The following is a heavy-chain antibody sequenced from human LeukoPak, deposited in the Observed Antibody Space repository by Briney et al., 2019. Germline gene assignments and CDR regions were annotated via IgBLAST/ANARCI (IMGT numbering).Heavy chain of an antibody. CDR1: GFTFSTYA. Sequence: PGGSLTLSCAASGFTFSTYAMSWVRPAPGKGLEWVSAISVSAGSTYYADSVKGRFTISRDNSKNTLYLQMNSLRAEDTAVYYCAREKSSGHTKFDYWGQGTLVTVSS. V-gene: IGHV3-23*01. J-gene: IGHJ4*02. CDR3: AREKSSGHTKFDY. CDR2: ISVSAGST. D-gene: IGHD6-19*01.